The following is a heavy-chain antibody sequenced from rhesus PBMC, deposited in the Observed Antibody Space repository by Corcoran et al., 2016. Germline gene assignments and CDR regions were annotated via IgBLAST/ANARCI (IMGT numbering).Heavy chain of an antibody. D-gene: IGHD6-31*01. V-gene: IGHV2-174*01. CDR3: ARKGSSGWYYFDY. CDR2: IYWGDDK. CDR1: GFSIITRGMG. Sequence: QVTLKESGPALVKPTQTLTLTCTFSGFSIITRGMGVGWIRQPPGKALEWLALIYWGDDKYPNTSLKTRLTISKDTSKNQVVLTMTKMDPVDTATYYGARKGSSGWYYFDYWGQGVLVTVSS. J-gene: IGHJ4*01.